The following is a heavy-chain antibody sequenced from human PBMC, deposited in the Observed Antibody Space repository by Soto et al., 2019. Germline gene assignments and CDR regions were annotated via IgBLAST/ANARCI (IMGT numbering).Heavy chain of an antibody. CDR3: ARDWAHDYGDSPLSTRNYYMDV. CDR2: IYSGGST. V-gene: IGHV3-66*01. D-gene: IGHD4-17*01. J-gene: IGHJ6*03. CDR1: GFTVSSNY. Sequence: GGSLRLSCAASGFTVSSNYMSWVRQAPGKGLEWVSVIYSGGSTYYADSVKGRFTISRDNSKNTLYLQMNSLRAEDTAVYYCARDWAHDYGDSPLSTRNYYMDVWGKGTTVTVSS.